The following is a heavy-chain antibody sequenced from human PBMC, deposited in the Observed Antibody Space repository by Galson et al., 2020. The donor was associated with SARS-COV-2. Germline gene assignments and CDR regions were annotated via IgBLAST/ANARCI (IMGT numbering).Heavy chain of an antibody. D-gene: IGHD3-3*01. J-gene: IGHJ6*03. CDR3: ARCSLGDYPGVDYMDV. Sequence: SQTLSLTCSVSGASIRSRNFYWRWVRQPPGKGLEWIGNMFYSGSAYYNPSLKSRVTISADMSENQFSLKVNSVTAADTAVYYCARCSLGDYPGVDYMDVWGKGTTVTVSS. V-gene: IGHV4-39*01. CDR2: MFYSGSA. CDR1: GASIRSRNFY.